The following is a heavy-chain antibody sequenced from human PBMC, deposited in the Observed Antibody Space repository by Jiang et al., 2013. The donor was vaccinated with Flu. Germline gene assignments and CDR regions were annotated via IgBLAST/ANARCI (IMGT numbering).Heavy chain of an antibody. J-gene: IGHJ4*02. CDR3: ARAGLLGSSGPYFDY. CDR2: IYYNSGST. Sequence: GSGLVKPSETLSLTCSVSGDSTSSYYWNWIRQPPGKGLEWIAYIYYNSGSTNYNPSLKSRITISVDTSKNQFSLKLSSVTAADTAVYYCARAGLLGSSGPYFDYWDQGTLVTVSS. V-gene: IGHV4-59*01. D-gene: IGHD6-19*01. CDR1: GDSTSSYY.